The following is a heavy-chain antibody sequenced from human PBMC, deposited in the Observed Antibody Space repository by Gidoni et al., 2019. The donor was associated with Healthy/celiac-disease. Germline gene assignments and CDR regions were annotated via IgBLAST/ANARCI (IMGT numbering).Heavy chain of an antibody. CDR2: ISSSGSTI. V-gene: IGHV3-11*01. CDR1: GFTFSDYY. D-gene: IGHD4-17*01. Sequence: QVQLVESGGGLVKPGGSLRLPCAASGFTFSDYYMNWIRQAPGKGLEWVSYISSSGSTIYYADSVKGRFTISRDNAKNSLYLQMNSLRAEDRAVYYCARDLRHPDAFDIWGQGTMVTVSS. CDR3: ARDLRHPDAFDI. J-gene: IGHJ3*02.